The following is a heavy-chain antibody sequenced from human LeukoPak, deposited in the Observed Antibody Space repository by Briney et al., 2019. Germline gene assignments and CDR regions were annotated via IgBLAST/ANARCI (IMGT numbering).Heavy chain of an antibody. V-gene: IGHV3-23*01. CDR2: ISGSGGST. Sequence: GGSLRLSCAASGFTFSSYAMTWVRQAPGKGLEWVSGISGSGGSTYYADSVKGRFTISRDNSKNTLYVQMNSLRAEDTAVYYCAKSDYYDSSGYYYGSDYWGQGTLVTDSS. CDR1: GFTFSSYA. D-gene: IGHD3-22*01. J-gene: IGHJ4*02. CDR3: AKSDYYDSSGYYYGSDY.